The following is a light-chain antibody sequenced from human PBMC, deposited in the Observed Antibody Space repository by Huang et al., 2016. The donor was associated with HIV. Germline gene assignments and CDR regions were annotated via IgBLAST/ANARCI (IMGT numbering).Light chain of an antibody. CDR2: DAS. J-gene: IGKJ1*01. CDR3: QQYDSLPPWT. CDR1: QDIAKY. Sequence: DIQMTQSPSSLSASVGDRVTITCQASQDIAKYLNWYQQKPGQAPKLLIYDASKLETGGPSRFSGSASGTDFTFTISSLQPEDIATYYCQQYDSLPPWTFGQGTKVGIK. V-gene: IGKV1-33*01.